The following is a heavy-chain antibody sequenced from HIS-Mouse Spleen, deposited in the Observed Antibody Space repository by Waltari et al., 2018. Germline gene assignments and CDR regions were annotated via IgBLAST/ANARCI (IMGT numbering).Heavy chain of an antibody. CDR1: GGPIGSSSYY. D-gene: IGHD6-13*01. J-gene: IGHJ2*01. V-gene: IGHV4-39*07. CDR3: AREIPYSSSWYDWYFDL. Sequence: QLQLQESGPGLVQPSETLSLTCTVSGGPIGSSSYYRGWIRQPPGKGLEWIGSIYYSGSTYYNPSLKSRVTISVDTSKNQFSLKLSSVTAADTAVYYCAREIPYSSSWYDWYFDLWGRGTLVTVSS. CDR2: IYYSGST.